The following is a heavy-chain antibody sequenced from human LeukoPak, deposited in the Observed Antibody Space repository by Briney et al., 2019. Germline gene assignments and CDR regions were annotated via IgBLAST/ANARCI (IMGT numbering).Heavy chain of an antibody. CDR2: IRGSGDST. J-gene: IGHJ6*03. CDR3: AKSYSYYHMDD. CDR1: GFTFSSHP. V-gene: IGHV3-23*01. Sequence: GGSLRLSCAASGFTFSSHPMSWVRLAPGKGLEWVSSIRGSGDSTYYADSVKGRFTISRDNTKNSLYLQMNSLRGDDTAVYYCAKSYSYYHMDDWGKGTSVTVSS.